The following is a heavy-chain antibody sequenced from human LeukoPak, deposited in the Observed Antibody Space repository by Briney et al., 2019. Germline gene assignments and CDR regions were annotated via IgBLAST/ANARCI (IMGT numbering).Heavy chain of an antibody. J-gene: IGHJ3*02. CDR1: GFTFSSDL. CDR2: ISGDETYT. Sequence: GGSLRLSCVASGFTFSSDLMPWIRQAPGEGLMYVSQISGDETYTNYADSVKGRFTISRDNAKNTLYLQMNSLRAEDTAVYYCVREDNAFNIWGQGTLVTVSS. CDR3: VREDNAFNI. V-gene: IGHV3-74*01.